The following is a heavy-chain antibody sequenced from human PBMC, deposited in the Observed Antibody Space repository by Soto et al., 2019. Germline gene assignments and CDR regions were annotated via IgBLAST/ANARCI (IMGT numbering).Heavy chain of an antibody. CDR1: GFTFGDYA. CDR3: TRGLIGYYDFWSGYYTEGDFDY. J-gene: IGHJ4*02. Sequence: EVQLVESGGGLVQPGRSLRLSCTASGFTFGDYAMSWVRQAPGKGLEWVGFIRSKAYGGTTEYAASVKGRFTISRDDSKSIAYLQMNSLKTEDTAVYYCTRGLIGYYDFWSGYYTEGDFDYWGQGTLVTVSS. D-gene: IGHD3-3*01. V-gene: IGHV3-49*04. CDR2: IRSKAYGGTT.